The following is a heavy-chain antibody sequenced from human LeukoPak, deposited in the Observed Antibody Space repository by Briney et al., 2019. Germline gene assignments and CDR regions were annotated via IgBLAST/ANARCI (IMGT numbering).Heavy chain of an antibody. V-gene: IGHV5-10-1*01. CDR2: IDRSDSYT. CDR1: GSLFTSYW. CDR3: ARGPAANPADYYYYGMDV. Sequence: GASLQICCEGAGSLFTSYWSRGGRELAGEGQEGMGRIDRSDSYTNYSPSFQGHVTISADNSISTAYLQWSSLKASDTAMYYCARGPAANPADYYYYGMDVWGKGTTVTVSS. J-gene: IGHJ6*04. D-gene: IGHD2-2*01.